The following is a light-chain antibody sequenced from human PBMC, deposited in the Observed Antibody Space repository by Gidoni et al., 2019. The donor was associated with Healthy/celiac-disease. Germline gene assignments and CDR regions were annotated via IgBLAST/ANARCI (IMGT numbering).Light chain of an antibody. CDR1: QSISSG. V-gene: IGKV1-5*01. Sequence: DSQMTQSPSTLSASVGDRVTITCRDSQSISSGLAWYQQKPGKAPKLLIYDASSLESGVPSRFSGRGSGTEFTLTISSLQPDDFATYYCQQWRTFGQGTNVEIK. J-gene: IGKJ1*01. CDR2: DAS. CDR3: QQWRT.